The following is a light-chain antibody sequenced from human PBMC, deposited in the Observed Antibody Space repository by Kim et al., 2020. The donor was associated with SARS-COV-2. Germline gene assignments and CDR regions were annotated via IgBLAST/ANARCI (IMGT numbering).Light chain of an antibody. CDR1: GSNGGTCYD. CDR3: QSYDNSLSGSV. Sequence: RLNVAWTGRGSNGGTCYDVNWYQQLPGTAPKLLIYGNINRRAGVPDRFSGSRSGTAASLAITGRRGEDDADYYCQSYDNSLSGSVFGGGTQLTVL. V-gene: IGLV1-40*01. J-gene: IGLJ3*02. CDR2: GNI.